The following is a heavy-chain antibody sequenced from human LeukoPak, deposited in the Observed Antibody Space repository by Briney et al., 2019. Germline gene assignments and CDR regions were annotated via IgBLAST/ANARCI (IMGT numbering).Heavy chain of an antibody. CDR3: ATSARTYIGSSLDY. CDR2: ISSDASIT. D-gene: IGHD2-15*01. Sequence: GGSLRLSCAASGLTFSTYWMHWVRQDPGKGLVWVSRISSDASITSYADPVKGQFTISRDNAKNTLYLQMNSLRAEDTALYYCATSARTYIGSSLDYWGQGTLVTVSS. J-gene: IGHJ4*02. V-gene: IGHV3-74*01. CDR1: GLTFSTYW.